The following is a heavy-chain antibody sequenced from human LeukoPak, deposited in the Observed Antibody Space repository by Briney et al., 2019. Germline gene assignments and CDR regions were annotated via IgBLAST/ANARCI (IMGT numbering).Heavy chain of an antibody. CDR2: IYYSGST. J-gene: IGHJ4*02. D-gene: IGHD6-19*01. V-gene: IGHV4-59*01. Sequence: SETLSLTCTVSGGSISSYYWSWIRQPPGKGLEWIGYIYYSGSTNHNPSLKSRVTISVDTSKNQFSLKLSAVTAADTAVYYCARGGYSSGCDHWGQGTLVTVSS. CDR3: ARGGYSSGCDH. CDR1: GGSISSYY.